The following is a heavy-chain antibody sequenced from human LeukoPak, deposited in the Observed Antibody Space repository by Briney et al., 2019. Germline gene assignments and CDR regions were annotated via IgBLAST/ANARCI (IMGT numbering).Heavy chain of an antibody. D-gene: IGHD3-10*01. Sequence: GRSLRLSCAASGFTFSSYAMHWVRQAPGKGLEWVAVISYDGSNKYYADSVKGRFTISRDNSKNTLYLQMNSLRAEDTAVYYCARSEFDYYYYYGMDVWGQGTTVTVSS. CDR3: ARSEFDYYYYYGMDV. V-gene: IGHV3-30-3*01. J-gene: IGHJ6*02. CDR2: ISYDGSNK. CDR1: GFTFSSYA.